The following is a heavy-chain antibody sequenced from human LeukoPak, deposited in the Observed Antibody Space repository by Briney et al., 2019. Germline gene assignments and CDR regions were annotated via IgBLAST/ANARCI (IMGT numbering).Heavy chain of an antibody. D-gene: IGHD3-3*01. CDR3: ARDSIVYDFWSGYQNWFDP. Sequence: SETLSLTCTVSGGSISSYYWSWIRQPPGKGLEWIGYIYYSGSTNYNPSIKRRVTISVDTAKNQFSLKLSSVTAADTAVYYCARDSIVYDFWSGYQNWFDPWGQGTLVTVSS. V-gene: IGHV4-59*01. CDR1: GGSISSYY. CDR2: IYYSGST. J-gene: IGHJ5*02.